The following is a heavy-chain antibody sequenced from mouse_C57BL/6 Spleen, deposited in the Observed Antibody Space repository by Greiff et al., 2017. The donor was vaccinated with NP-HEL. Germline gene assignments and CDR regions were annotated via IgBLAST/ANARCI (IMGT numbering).Heavy chain of an antibody. J-gene: IGHJ3*01. V-gene: IGHV1-61*01. D-gene: IGHD1-1*01. CDR2: IYPSDSET. CDR1: GYTFTSYW. CDR3: AREEGDYYGSSYGFAY. Sequence: QVQLQQPGAELVRPGSSVKLSCKASGYTFTSYWMDWVKQRPGQGLEWIGNIYPSDSETHYNQKFKDKATLTVDKSSSTAYMQLSSLTSEDSAVYYCAREEGDYYGSSYGFAYWGQGTLVTVSA.